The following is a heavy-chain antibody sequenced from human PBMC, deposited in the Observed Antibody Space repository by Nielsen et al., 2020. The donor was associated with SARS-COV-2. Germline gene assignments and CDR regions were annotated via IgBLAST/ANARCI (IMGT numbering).Heavy chain of an antibody. J-gene: IGHJ6*02. CDR1: GFTFSSYG. CDR2: IRYGGSNK. Sequence: GGSLRLSCAASGFTFSSYGMHWVRQAPGKGLEWVAFIRYGGSNKYYADSVKGRFTISRDNSKNTLYLQMNSLRAEDTAVYYCAKDFGSGPRGYYYYGMDVWGQGTTVTVSS. V-gene: IGHV3-30*02. D-gene: IGHD6-19*01. CDR3: AKDFGSGPRGYYYYGMDV.